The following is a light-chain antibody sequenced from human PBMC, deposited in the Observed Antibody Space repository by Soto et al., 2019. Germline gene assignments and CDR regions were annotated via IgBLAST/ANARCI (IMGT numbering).Light chain of an antibody. CDR3: SSYTSSTTVV. Sequence: QSVLTQPASVSGSPGQSITISCTGTSNDVGAYKYVSWYQLHPGKAPKLMIYDVSNRPSGVSNRFSGSKSGNTASLTISGLQAEDEADYYCSSYTSSTTVVFGGGTQLT. J-gene: IGLJ2*01. CDR1: SNDVGAYKY. CDR2: DVS. V-gene: IGLV2-14*03.